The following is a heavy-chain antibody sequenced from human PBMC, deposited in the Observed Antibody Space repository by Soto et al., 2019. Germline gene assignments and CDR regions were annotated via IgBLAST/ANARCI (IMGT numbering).Heavy chain of an antibody. CDR2: INPNSGGT. J-gene: IGHJ4*02. CDR3: ARDAEDLAGTAIVGADGSFDY. D-gene: IGHD1-26*01. Sequence: ASVKVSCKASGYTFTGYYMHWVRQAPGQGLEWMGWINPNSGGTNYAQKFQGWVTMTRDTSISTAYMELSRLRSDDTAVYYCARDAEDLAGTAIVGADGSFDYWGQGTLVTVSS. CDR1: GYTFTGYY. V-gene: IGHV1-2*04.